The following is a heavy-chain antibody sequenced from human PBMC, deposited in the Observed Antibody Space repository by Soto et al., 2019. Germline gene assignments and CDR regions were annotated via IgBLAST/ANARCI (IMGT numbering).Heavy chain of an antibody. Sequence: ASVKVSCKATGYTFTSYAMHWVRQAPGQRLEWMGWINAGNGNTNYSQKFQGRVTITADKSTSIAYMELNSLRSEDTAVYYCARGPVVVVPDDMFTRHNWFDPWGQGTRVTVSS. CDR1: GYTFTSYA. J-gene: IGHJ5*02. CDR3: ARGPVVVVPDDMFTRHNWFDP. CDR2: INAGNGNT. D-gene: IGHD2-2*01. V-gene: IGHV1-3*01.